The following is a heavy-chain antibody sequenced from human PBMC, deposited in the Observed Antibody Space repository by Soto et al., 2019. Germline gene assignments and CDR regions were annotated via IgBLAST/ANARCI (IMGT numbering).Heavy chain of an antibody. CDR1: GCTFSSYG. CDR2: ISYDGSNK. CDR3: AKSGIVVVPAAVYYYYYGMDV. J-gene: IGHJ6*02. V-gene: IGHV3-30*18. D-gene: IGHD2-2*01. Sequence: QVQLVESGGGVVQPGRSLRLSCAASGCTFSSYGMHWVRQAPGKGLEWVAVISYDGSNKYYADSVKGRFTISRDNSKNTLYLQMNSLRAEDTAVYYCAKSGIVVVPAAVYYYYYGMDVWGQGTTVTVSS.